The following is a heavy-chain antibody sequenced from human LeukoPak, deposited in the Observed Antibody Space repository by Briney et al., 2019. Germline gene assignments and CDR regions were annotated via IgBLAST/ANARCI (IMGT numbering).Heavy chain of an antibody. CDR2: IIPIFGTA. Sequence: SVKVSCKASGGTFSSYAISWVRQAPGQGLEWMGGIIPIFGTANYAQKFQGRVTITADKSTSTAYMELSSLRSEDTAAYYCASYYYDSSGYYPSGYFQHWGQGTLVTVSS. D-gene: IGHD3-22*01. CDR3: ASYYYDSSGYYPSGYFQH. CDR1: GGTFSSYA. J-gene: IGHJ1*01. V-gene: IGHV1-69*06.